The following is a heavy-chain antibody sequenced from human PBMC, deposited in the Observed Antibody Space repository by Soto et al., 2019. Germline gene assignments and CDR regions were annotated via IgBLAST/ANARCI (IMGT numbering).Heavy chain of an antibody. J-gene: IGHJ6*02. Sequence: QVQLVESGGGVVQPGRSLRLSCAATGFTFSNYGMHWVRQAPGKGLEWVAVVWYDGSDKYYADSVKGRFTISRDNAKNTLYLQMNRLSVEDTAVYYLARLGYWIATVYYSRAWELDVWGQGTTVTVSS. V-gene: IGHV3-33*01. CDR1: GFTFSNYG. D-gene: IGHD2-15*01. CDR2: VWYDGSDK. CDR3: ARLGYWIATVYYSRAWELDV.